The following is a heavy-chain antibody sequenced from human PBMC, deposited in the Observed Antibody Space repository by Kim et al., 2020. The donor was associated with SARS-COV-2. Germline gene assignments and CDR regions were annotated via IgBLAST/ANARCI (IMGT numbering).Heavy chain of an antibody. V-gene: IGHV1-69*13. CDR1: GGTFSSYA. CDR2: IIPIFGTA. J-gene: IGHJ6*02. Sequence: SVKVSCKASGGTFSSYAISWVRQAPGQGLEWMGGIIPIFGTANYAQKFQGRVTITADESTSTAYMELSSLRSEDTAVYYCARGPQGSPWYYYGMDVWGQGTTVTVSS. CDR3: ARGPQGSPWYYYGMDV. D-gene: IGHD6-13*01.